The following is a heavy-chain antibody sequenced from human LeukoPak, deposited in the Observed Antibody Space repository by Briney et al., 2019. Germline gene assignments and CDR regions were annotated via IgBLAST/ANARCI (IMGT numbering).Heavy chain of an antibody. J-gene: IGHJ4*02. CDR3: ASRYGSSYY. V-gene: IGHV3-23*01. Sequence: GGSLRLSCAASGFTFSSSYVMTWVRQAPGKGLEWVSTISAGGFTTSYADSVKGRFTVSRDISKSTLYLQVNSLRVEDTAVYYCASRYGSSYYWGQGTLVTVSS. CDR2: ISAGGFTT. D-gene: IGHD6-6*01. CDR1: GFTFSSSYV.